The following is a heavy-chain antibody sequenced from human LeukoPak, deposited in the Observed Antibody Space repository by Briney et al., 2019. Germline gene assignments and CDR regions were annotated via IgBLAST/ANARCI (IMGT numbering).Heavy chain of an antibody. CDR1: GFTISSNY. CDR2: IYTGGTT. J-gene: IGHJ3*02. Sequence: GGSLELSCAASGFTISSNYMNWGRQAPGKGLEWVSVIYTGGTTYYADSVKGRFTISRDNSKNTLFLQMNSLRAEDTAVYYCARASPRYSDPARERTYSGSYYYAFDIWGQGTMVTVSS. D-gene: IGHD1-26*01. V-gene: IGHV3-66*01. CDR3: ARASPRYSDPARERTYSGSYYYAFDI.